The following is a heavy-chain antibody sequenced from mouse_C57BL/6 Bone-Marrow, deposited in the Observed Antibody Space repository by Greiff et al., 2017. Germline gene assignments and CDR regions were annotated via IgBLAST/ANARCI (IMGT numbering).Heavy chain of an antibody. Sequence: VQLVESGAELARPGASVKLSCKASGYTFTSYGISWVKQRTGQGLEWIGEIYPRSGNTYYNEKFKGKATLTADKSSSTAYMELRSLTSEDSAVYFCAREAITTVVATDWYFDVWGTGTTVTVSS. D-gene: IGHD1-1*01. CDR3: AREAITTVVATDWYFDV. CDR2: IYPRSGNT. J-gene: IGHJ1*03. CDR1: GYTFTSYG. V-gene: IGHV1-81*01.